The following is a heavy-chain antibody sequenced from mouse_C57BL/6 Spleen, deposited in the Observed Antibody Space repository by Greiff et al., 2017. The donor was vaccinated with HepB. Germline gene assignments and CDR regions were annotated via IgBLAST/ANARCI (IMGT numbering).Heavy chain of an antibody. V-gene: IGHV1-52*01. Sequence: VQLQQPGAELVRPGSSVKLSCKASGYTFTSYWMHWVKQRPIQGLEWIGNIDPSDSETHYNQKFKDKATLTVDKSSSTAYMQLSSLTSEDSAVYYCARTRDYSAWFAYWGQGTLVTVSA. J-gene: IGHJ3*01. CDR1: GYTFTSYW. D-gene: IGHD1-1*01. CDR3: ARTRDYSAWFAY. CDR2: IDPSDSET.